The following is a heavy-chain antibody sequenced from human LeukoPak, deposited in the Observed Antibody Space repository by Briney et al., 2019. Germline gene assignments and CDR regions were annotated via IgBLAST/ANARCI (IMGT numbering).Heavy chain of an antibody. Sequence: SETLSLTCTVSGGSISSYYWSWIRQPPGKGLEWIGYIYYSGSTNYNPSPRSRVTISVDTSKNQFSLKLSSVTAADTAVYYCARGSYGSGTYYEAFDIWGQGTMVTVSS. CDR1: GGSISSYY. V-gene: IGHV4-59*01. CDR3: ARGSYGSGTYYEAFDI. CDR2: IYYSGST. J-gene: IGHJ3*02. D-gene: IGHD3-10*01.